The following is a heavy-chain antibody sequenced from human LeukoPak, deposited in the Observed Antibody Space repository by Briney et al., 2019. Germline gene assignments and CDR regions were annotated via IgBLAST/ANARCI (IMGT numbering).Heavy chain of an antibody. D-gene: IGHD3-22*01. J-gene: IGHJ4*02. V-gene: IGHV1-2*02. CDR3: AGSPSETKQYYYDSSGYPRIQDY. CDR1: GYTFTGYY. Sequence: ASVKVSCKASGYTFTGYYMHWVRQAPGQGLEWMGWINPNSGGTNYAQKFQGRVTMTRDTSISTAYMELSRLRSDDTAVYYCAGSPSETKQYYYDSSGYPRIQDYWGQGTLVTVSS. CDR2: INPNSGGT.